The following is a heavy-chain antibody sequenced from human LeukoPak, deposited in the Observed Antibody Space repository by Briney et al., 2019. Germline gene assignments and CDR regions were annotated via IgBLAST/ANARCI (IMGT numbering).Heavy chain of an antibody. D-gene: IGHD3-10*01. CDR3: ARVVLWFGELSSFDY. J-gene: IGHJ4*02. V-gene: IGHV4-30-2*01. Sequence: SETVSLTCAVSGGSISSGGYSGSWIRQPPGKGLEWIGYIYHSGSTYYNPSLKSRVTISVDRSKNQFSLKLSSVTAADTAVYYCARVVLWFGELSSFDYWGQGTLVTVSS. CDR1: GGSISSGGYS. CDR2: IYHSGST.